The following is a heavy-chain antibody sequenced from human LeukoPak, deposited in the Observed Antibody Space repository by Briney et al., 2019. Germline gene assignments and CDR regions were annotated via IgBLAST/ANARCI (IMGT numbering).Heavy chain of an antibody. Sequence: PGGSLRLSCAASGFTFSSYSMSWVRQAPGKGLEWVSSISSSSSYIYYADSVKGRFTISRDNAKNSLYLQMNSLRAEDTAVYYCARDGSGYYDSSGYLDYWGQGTLVTVSS. V-gene: IGHV3-21*01. J-gene: IGHJ4*02. D-gene: IGHD3-22*01. CDR3: ARDGSGYYDSSGYLDY. CDR2: ISSSSSYI. CDR1: GFTFSSYS.